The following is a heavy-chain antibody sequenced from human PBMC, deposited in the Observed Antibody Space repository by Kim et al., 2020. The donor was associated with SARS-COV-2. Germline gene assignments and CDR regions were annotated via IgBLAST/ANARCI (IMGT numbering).Heavy chain of an antibody. CDR1: GFTFSDYY. CDR3: AKELNYDILTGPSFDP. D-gene: IGHD3-9*01. Sequence: GGSLRLSCAASGFTFSDYYMSWIRQAPGKGLEWVSYISSSGSTIYYADSVKGRFTISRDNAKNSLYLQMNSLRAEDTAVYYCAKELNYDILTGPSFDPWGQGTLVTVSS. CDR2: ISSSGSTI. J-gene: IGHJ5*02. V-gene: IGHV3-11*01.